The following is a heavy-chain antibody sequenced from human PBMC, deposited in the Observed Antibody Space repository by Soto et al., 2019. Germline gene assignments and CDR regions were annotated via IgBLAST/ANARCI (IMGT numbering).Heavy chain of an antibody. CDR1: GFTLSRYS. CDR3: AXXXAGGLPDY. J-gene: IGHJ4*02. Sequence: EVQLVESGGGLVQPGGSLRLSCVASGFTLSRYSMNWVRQAPGKGLEWVSYISRSSSTIYYADSVKGRFTISRDNAENSLYLQMNSLGAEDTAVYYXAXXXAGGLPDYWGQGTRVTVSS. CDR2: ISRSSSTI. V-gene: IGHV3-48*01.